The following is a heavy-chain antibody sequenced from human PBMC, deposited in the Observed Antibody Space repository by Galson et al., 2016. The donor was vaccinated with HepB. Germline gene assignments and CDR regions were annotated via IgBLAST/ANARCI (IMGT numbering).Heavy chain of an antibody. CDR1: GFSLRTSGMC. V-gene: IGHV2-70*11. Sequence: PALVKPTQTLTLACTVSGFSLRTSGMCVTWIRQPPGKALEWLARIAWDDDKYYSTSLKTRLTISKDTSKNQVVLTMTNMDPVDTSTYYCAREAAHYYYGMDVGGQGTTVTVSS. D-gene: IGHD6-25*01. CDR3: AREAAHYYYGMDV. J-gene: IGHJ6*02. CDR2: IAWDDDK.